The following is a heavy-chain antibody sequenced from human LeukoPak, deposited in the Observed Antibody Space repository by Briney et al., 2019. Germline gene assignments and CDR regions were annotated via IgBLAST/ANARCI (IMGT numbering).Heavy chain of an antibody. J-gene: IGHJ4*02. V-gene: IGHV4-34*01. D-gene: IGHD2-21*01. CDR1: GGSFNGYY. CDR3: ARARLGWRWVSYYFDY. CDR2: MNPSGST. Sequence: SETLSLTCAVYGGSFNGYYWTWIRQTPEKGLEWIGEMNPSGSTNYNPSLKSRVTTSVDTSKNQFSLKLSSVTAADTAVYYCARARLGWRWVSYYFDYWGQGTLVTVSS.